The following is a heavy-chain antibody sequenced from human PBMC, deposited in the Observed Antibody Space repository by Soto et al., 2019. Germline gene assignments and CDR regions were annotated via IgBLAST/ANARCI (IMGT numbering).Heavy chain of an antibody. J-gene: IGHJ4*02. CDR3: AKDYYSSLSGVDY. Sequence: EVQLLESGGGLVQPGGSLRISCAASGFTFTSYAMSWVRQAPGKGLEWVSTISGSGSSTYYADSVKGRFTISRDNSKNMFYLQMNSLRAEDTARYYCAKDYYSSLSGVDYWGQGTLVTVSS. D-gene: IGHD2-2*01. V-gene: IGHV3-23*01. CDR2: ISGSGSST. CDR1: GFTFTSYA.